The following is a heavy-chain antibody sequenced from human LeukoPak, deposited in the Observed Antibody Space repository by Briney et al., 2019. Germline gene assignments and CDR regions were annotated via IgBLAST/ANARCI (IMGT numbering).Heavy chain of an antibody. V-gene: IGHV1-8*01. D-gene: IGHD3-16*01. CDR1: GYTFTSYD. J-gene: IGHJ4*02. CDR2: MNPNSGNT. CDR3: ARSPITFGGVKTPDY. Sequence: ASVKVSCKASGYTFTSYDINWVRQATGQGLEWMGWMNPNSGNTGYAQKFQGRVTVTRNTSISTAYMELSSLRSEDTAVYYCARSPITFGGVKTPDYWGQGTLVTVSS.